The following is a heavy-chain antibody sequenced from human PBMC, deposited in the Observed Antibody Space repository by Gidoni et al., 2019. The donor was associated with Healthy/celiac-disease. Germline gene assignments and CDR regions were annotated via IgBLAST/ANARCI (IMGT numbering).Heavy chain of an antibody. CDR2: INHSGST. V-gene: IGHV4-34*01. J-gene: IGHJ6*03. Sequence: QVQLQQWGAGLLTPSETLSLTCAVYGGSFRGYYWCWIRQPPGKGLEWIGEINHSGSTNYNPSLKSRVTISVDTSKNQFSLKLSSVTAADTAVYYCARGSNVLRFFLAPGGNYYYYMDVWGKGTTVTVSS. CDR1: GGSFRGYY. CDR3: ARGSNVLRFFLAPGGNYYYYMDV. D-gene: IGHD3-3*01.